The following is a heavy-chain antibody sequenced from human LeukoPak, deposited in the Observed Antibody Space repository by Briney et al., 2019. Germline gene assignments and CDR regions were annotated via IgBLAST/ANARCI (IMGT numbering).Heavy chain of an antibody. CDR1: GGTFSSYA. V-gene: IGHV1-69*13. D-gene: IGHD3-22*01. CDR2: IIPIFGTA. J-gene: IGHJ4*02. CDR3: ARSHYYDSSGYYY. Sequence: EASVKVSCKASGGTFSSYAISWVRQAPGQGLEWMEGIIPIFGTANYAQKFQGRVTITADESTSTAYMELSSLRSEDTAVYYCARSHYYDSSGYYYWGQGTLVTVSS.